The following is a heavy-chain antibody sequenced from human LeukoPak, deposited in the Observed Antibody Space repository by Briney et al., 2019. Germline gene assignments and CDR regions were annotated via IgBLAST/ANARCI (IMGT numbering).Heavy chain of an antibody. CDR3: ARWDATYYYGMDV. D-gene: IGHD1-26*01. J-gene: IGHJ6*02. V-gene: IGHV4-30-2*01. Sequence: SQTLSLTCAVSSGSLNSGGFSWSWIRQPPGKGLEWIGYIYHSGSTYYNPSLKSRVTLSVDRSKNQFSLKLSSVTAADTAVYYCARWDATYYYGMDVWGQGTTVTVSS. CDR1: SGSLNSGGFS. CDR2: IYHSGST.